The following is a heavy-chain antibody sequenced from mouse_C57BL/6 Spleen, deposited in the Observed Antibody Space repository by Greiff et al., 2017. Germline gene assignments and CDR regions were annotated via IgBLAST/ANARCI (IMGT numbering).Heavy chain of an antibody. V-gene: IGHV1-61*01. Sequence: VQLQESGAELVRPGSSVKLSCKASGYTFTSYWMDWVKQRPGQGLEWIGNIYPSDSETHYNQKFKDKATLTVDKSSSTAYMQLSSLTSEDSAVYYCARYTTVVARDYWGQGTTLTVSS. CDR3: ARYTTVVARDY. J-gene: IGHJ2*01. CDR1: GYTFTSYW. D-gene: IGHD1-1*01. CDR2: IYPSDSET.